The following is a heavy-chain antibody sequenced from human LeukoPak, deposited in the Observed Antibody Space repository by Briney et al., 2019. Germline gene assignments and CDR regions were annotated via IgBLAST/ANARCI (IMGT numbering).Heavy chain of an antibody. D-gene: IGHD5-24*01. Sequence: GGSLRLSCAASGFTFSSYWMHWVRQAPGKGLVWVSRINNDGSSTNYADSVKGRFTISRDNAKDTLYLQMHSLRAEDTAVYYCAREGDGYNDAFDIWRQGTMVTVSS. CDR2: INNDGSST. J-gene: IGHJ3*02. V-gene: IGHV3-74*01. CDR3: AREGDGYNDAFDI. CDR1: GFTFSSYW.